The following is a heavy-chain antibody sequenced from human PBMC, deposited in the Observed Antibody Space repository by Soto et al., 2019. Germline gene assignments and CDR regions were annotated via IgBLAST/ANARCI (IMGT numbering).Heavy chain of an antibody. D-gene: IGHD3-22*01. V-gene: IGHV3-74*01. Sequence: GGSLRLSCAASGFTFRTYWMHWVRQAPGKGLVWVSRIDTDGRSISYADSVKGRFTISRDNAKNTVYLQMGSLKDEDTAVYYCIREPRDTSNYHLGGFELWSQGTQLAVSS. CDR1: GFTFRTYW. J-gene: IGHJ4*02. CDR2: IDTDGRSI. CDR3: IREPRDTSNYHLGGFEL.